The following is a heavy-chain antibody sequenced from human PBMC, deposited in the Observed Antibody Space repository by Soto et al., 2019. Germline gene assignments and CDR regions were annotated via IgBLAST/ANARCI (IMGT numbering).Heavy chain of an antibody. CDR3: ARFNDYIWGSYRYRKGAFXI. Sequence: SETLSLTCTVSGGSIGGYYWSWIRQPPGKGLEWIGYIYYSGSTNYNPSLKSRVTISVDTSKNQFSLKLSSVTAADTAVYYCARFNDYIWGSYRYRKGAFXIWGKGTMVXVS. CDR2: IYYSGST. CDR1: GGSIGGYY. D-gene: IGHD3-16*02. J-gene: IGHJ3*02. V-gene: IGHV4-59*01.